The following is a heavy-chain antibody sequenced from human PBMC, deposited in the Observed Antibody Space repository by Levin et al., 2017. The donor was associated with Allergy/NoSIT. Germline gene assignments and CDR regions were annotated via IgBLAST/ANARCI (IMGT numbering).Heavy chain of an antibody. CDR3: VKTTSTTNGSYYDY. Sequence: GGSLRLSCLASGFTFSNHAMHWVRQAPGMGLEYVSAIGTEEVSSYYADSVKGRFIISRDNSKNTLYLQMSSLRGEDTAVYYCVKTTSTTNGSYYDYWGQGAPVTVSS. J-gene: IGHJ4*02. CDR1: GFTFSNHA. D-gene: IGHD1-26*01. V-gene: IGHV3-64D*06. CDR2: IGTEEVSS.